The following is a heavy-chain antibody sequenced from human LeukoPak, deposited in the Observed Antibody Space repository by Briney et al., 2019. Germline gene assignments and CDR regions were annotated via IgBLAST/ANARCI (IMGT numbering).Heavy chain of an antibody. V-gene: IGHV1-46*01. CDR1: GYTFTSYY. CDR2: INPSGGST. D-gene: IGHD4-17*01. CDR3: ARDRDYGDPYYFDY. J-gene: IGHJ4*02. Sequence: ASVKVSCKPSGYTFTSYYMHWVRQPPAQGLEGMGIINPSGGSTSYAQEFQGRVTMTRDTSTSTVYMELSSLRSEDTAVYYCARDRDYGDPYYFDYWGQGTLVTVSS.